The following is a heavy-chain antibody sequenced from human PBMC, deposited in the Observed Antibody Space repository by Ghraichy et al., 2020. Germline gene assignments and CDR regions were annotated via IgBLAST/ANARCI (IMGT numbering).Heavy chain of an antibody. J-gene: IGHJ5*02. CDR2: IYYSGST. CDR3: TKTYYDILTASFDP. CDR1: GGSISSSNYY. D-gene: IGHD3-9*01. V-gene: IGHV4-39*01. Sequence: SQTLSLTCTVSGGSISSSNYYWGWIHQPPGKGLEWIGSIYYSGSTYYSPSLKHRVTISVDTSKNQFSLRLSSVTTADTAVYYCTKTYYDILTASFDPWGQGTLVTVSS.